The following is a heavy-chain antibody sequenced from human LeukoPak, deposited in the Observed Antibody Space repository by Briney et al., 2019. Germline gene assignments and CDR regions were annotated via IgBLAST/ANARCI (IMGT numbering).Heavy chain of an antibody. CDR3: AKTGGSSWFLNWFDP. D-gene: IGHD6-13*01. V-gene: IGHV3-23*01. CDR2: ISGSGGST. Sequence: GSLRLSCAASGFTVSSNYMSWVRQAPGKGLEWVSAISGSGGSTYYADSVKGRFTISRDNSKNTLYLQMNSLRAEDTAVYYCAKTGGSSWFLNWFDPWGQGTLVTVSS. CDR1: GFTVSSNY. J-gene: IGHJ5*02.